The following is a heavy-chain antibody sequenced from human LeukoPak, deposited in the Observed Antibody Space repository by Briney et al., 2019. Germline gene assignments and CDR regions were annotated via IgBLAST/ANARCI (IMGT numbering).Heavy chain of an antibody. CDR2: ISGSGGST. D-gene: IGHD6-13*01. J-gene: IGHJ4*02. V-gene: IGHV3-23*01. Sequence: GGSLRLSCAASGFTFSSYAMSWVRQAPGKGLEWVSAISGSGGSTDYADSVKGRFTISRDNSKNTLFLQMNSLRAEDAAVYYCAKVDGGLATAGTPDYWGQGTLVTVSS. CDR1: GFTFSSYA. CDR3: AKVDGGLATAGTPDY.